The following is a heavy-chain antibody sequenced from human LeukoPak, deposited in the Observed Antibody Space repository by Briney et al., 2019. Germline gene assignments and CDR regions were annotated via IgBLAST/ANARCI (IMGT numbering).Heavy chain of an antibody. J-gene: IGHJ4*02. CDR1: GYTFTGYY. Sequence: ASVKVSCKASGYTFTGYYMHWVRQAPGQGLEWMGRINPNSGGTNYAQKFQGRVTMTRDTSISTAYMELSRLRSDDTAVYYCARADAPGGAAGFFNYWGQGTLVTVSS. CDR3: ARADAPGGAAGFFNY. D-gene: IGHD2-21*01. V-gene: IGHV1-2*06. CDR2: INPNSGGT.